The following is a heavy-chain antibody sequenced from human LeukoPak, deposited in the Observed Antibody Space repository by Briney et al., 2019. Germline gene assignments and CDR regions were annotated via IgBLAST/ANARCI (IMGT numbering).Heavy chain of an antibody. V-gene: IGHV1-2*02. Sequence: ASVKVSCKASGYTFTGYYMHWVRQAPGQGLEWMGWINPNSGGTNYEQKFQGRVTMTRDTSISTAYMELSRLRSDDTAVYYCARVREDYGDYPLEGAFDIWGQGTMVTVSS. CDR1: GYTFTGYY. CDR3: ARVREDYGDYPLEGAFDI. D-gene: IGHD4-17*01. CDR2: INPNSGGT. J-gene: IGHJ3*02.